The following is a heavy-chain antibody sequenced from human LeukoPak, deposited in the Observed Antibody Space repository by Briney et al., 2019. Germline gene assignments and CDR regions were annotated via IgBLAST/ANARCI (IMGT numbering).Heavy chain of an antibody. D-gene: IGHD4-17*01. CDR1: GGTFSSYA. CDR2: IIPIFGTA. CDR3: ARDVDYGPTGDYYYYGMDV. V-gene: IGHV1-69*05. J-gene: IGHJ6*02. Sequence: SVKVSCKASGGTFSSYAISWVRQAPGQGLEWMGGIIPIFGTANYAQKFQGRVTITTDESTSTAYMELSSLRSEDTAVYYCARDVDYGPTGDYYYYGMDVWGQGTTVTVSS.